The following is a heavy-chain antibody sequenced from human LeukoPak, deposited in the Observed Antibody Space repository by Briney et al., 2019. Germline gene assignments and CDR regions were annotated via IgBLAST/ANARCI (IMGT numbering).Heavy chain of an antibody. CDR3: AKDTGRPTDAITMEDNAFDI. J-gene: IGHJ3*02. Sequence: GGSLWLSCAASGFTFDDHCMHWVRQAPGKGLEWVSGISWSSGIIGYADSVKGRFTISRDNAKNSLYLQMDSLRAEDTALYSCAKDTGRPTDAITMEDNAFDIWGQGTMVTVSS. V-gene: IGHV3-9*01. CDR2: ISWSSGII. CDR1: GFTFDDHC. D-gene: IGHD3-3*01.